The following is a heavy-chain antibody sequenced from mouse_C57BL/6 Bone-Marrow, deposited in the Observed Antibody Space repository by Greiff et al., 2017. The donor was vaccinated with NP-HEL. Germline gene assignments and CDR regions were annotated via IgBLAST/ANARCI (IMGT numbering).Heavy chain of an antibody. V-gene: IGHV1-39*01. Sequence: VHVKQSGPELVKPGASVKISCKASGYSFTDYNMNWVKQSNGKSLEWIGVINPNYGTTSYNQKFKGKATLTVDQSSSTAYMQLNSLTSEDSAVYYCARRGVTTVVEAMDYWGQGTSVTVSS. J-gene: IGHJ4*01. D-gene: IGHD1-1*01. CDR2: INPNYGTT. CDR3: ARRGVTTVVEAMDY. CDR1: GYSFTDYN.